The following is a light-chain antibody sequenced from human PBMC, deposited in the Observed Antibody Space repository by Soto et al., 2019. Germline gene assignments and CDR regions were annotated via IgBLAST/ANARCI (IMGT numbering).Light chain of an antibody. J-gene: IGLJ7*01. CDR2: EVS. CDR1: SSDVGGYNY. CDR3: TSFTTISTWV. V-gene: IGLV2-14*01. Sequence: QSALTQPASVSGSPGQSITISCTGTSSDVGGYNYVSWFQQHPGKAPKLKIYEVSNRPSGVSNRFSGSKSGNTAFLTISELQAEDEADYYCTSFTTISTWVFGGGTQLTVL.